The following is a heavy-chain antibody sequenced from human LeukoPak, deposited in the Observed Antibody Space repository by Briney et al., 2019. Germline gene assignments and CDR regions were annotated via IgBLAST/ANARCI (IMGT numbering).Heavy chain of an antibody. CDR3: ATNWGDFDY. J-gene: IGHJ4*02. CDR1: GYSISSGPY. Sequence: SETLSLTCSVSGYSISSGPYWGWIRQPPGQGLEWIASIYLGGTTYYTPSLKSRVTISVDTSKNQLSLRLSSVTAADTAVYYCATNWGDFDYWGPGTLVTVSS. V-gene: IGHV4-38-2*01. CDR2: IYLGGTT. D-gene: IGHD7-27*01.